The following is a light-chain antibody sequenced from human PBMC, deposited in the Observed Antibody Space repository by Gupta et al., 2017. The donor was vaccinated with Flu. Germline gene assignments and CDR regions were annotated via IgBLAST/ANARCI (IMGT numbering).Light chain of an antibody. V-gene: IGLV2-11*01. Sequence: QSALTQPRSVSGSPGQSVTIPRTGTSRDVGGYNYVSWLQKHPGKAPKLMIYDVSKRPSGVPDRVSGSTSGNTASLPISGLQAEDEADYYCCSYAGSYTVVFGGGTKLTVL. CDR1: SRDVGGYNY. CDR2: DVS. CDR3: CSYAGSYTVV. J-gene: IGLJ2*01.